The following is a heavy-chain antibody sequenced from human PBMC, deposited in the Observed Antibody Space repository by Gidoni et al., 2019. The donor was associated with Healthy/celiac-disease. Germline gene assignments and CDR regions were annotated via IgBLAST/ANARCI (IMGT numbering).Heavy chain of an antibody. CDR2: ISWNSGSI. CDR3: AKGEVAATHYYYYGMDV. Sequence: EVQLVESGGCLLQPGRSLRLSCEASGFAFDDYAMHWFRQGPGKGLEWVSGISWNSGSIGDADSVKGRFTIARDNAKNSLYLQMNSLRAEDTALYYCAKGEVAATHYYYYGMDVWGQGTTVTVSS. J-gene: IGHJ6*02. CDR1: GFAFDDYA. V-gene: IGHV3-9*01. D-gene: IGHD2-15*01.